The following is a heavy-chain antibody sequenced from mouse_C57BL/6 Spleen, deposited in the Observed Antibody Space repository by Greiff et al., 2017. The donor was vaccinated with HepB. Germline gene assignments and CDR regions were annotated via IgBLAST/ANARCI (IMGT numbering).Heavy chain of an antibody. CDR3: ARAHTYVNYFDY. D-gene: IGHD2-12*01. CDR1: GYSITSGYY. CDR2: ISYDGSN. J-gene: IGHJ2*01. V-gene: IGHV3-6*01. Sequence: EVKLMESGPGLVKPSQSLSLTCSVTGYSITSGYYWNWIRQFPGNKLEWMGYISYDGSNNYNPSLKNRISITRDTSKNQFFLKLNSVTTEDTATYYCARAHTYVNYFDYWGQGTTLTVSS.